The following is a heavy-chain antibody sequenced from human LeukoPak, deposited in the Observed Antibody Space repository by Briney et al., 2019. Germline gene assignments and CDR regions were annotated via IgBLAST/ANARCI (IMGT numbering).Heavy chain of an antibody. CDR3: ARERLDAFDI. Sequence: SETLSLTCAVYGGSFSGYYWSWIRQPPGKGLEWIGYIYYSGSTNYNPSLKSRVTISVDTSKNQFSLKLSSVTAADTAVYYCARERLDAFDIWGQGTMVTVSS. J-gene: IGHJ3*02. CDR1: GGSFSGYY. CDR2: IYYSGST. V-gene: IGHV4-59*01.